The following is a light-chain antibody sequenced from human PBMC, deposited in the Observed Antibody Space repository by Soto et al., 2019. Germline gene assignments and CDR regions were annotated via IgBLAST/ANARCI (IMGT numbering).Light chain of an antibody. CDR3: QQYGSSPAT. V-gene: IGKV3-20*01. CDR1: QSVSRSY. Sequence: EIVLTQSPGTLALSPGERATLSCRASQSVSRSYLAWYQQKPGQAPRLLIYGASSRATGIPDRFSGSGSGTDFTLTISRLEPEDFAVYYCQQYGSSPATFGGGTQV. CDR2: GAS. J-gene: IGKJ4*01.